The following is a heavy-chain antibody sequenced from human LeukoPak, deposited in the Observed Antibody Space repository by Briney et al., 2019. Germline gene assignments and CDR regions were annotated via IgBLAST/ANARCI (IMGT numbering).Heavy chain of an antibody. CDR3: ARETYSGYDHDAFDI. J-gene: IGHJ3*02. D-gene: IGHD5-12*01. CDR2: IIPIFGTA. Sequence: SVKVSCKASGGTFSSYAISWVRQAPGQGLEWMGGIIPIFGTANYAQKFQGRVTITTDESTSTAYMELSSLRSEDTAVYYCARETYSGYDHDAFDIWGQGTMVTVSS. V-gene: IGHV1-69*05. CDR1: GGTFSSYA.